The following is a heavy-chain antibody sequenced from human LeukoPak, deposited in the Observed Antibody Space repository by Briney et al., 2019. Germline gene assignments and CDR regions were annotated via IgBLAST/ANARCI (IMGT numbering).Heavy chain of an antibody. CDR2: IYHSGST. CDR3: GTEVGQWLVRT. J-gene: IGHJ5*02. CDR1: GYSISSDYY. V-gene: IGHV4-38-2*01. Sequence: PSETLSLTCVVSGYSISSDYYWGWIRQPPGKGLEWIGSIYHSGSTYYNPSLKSRVTISADTSKNQFSLKLSSVTAAATAVDYCGTEVGQWLVRTWGQGTLVTVSS. D-gene: IGHD6-19*01.